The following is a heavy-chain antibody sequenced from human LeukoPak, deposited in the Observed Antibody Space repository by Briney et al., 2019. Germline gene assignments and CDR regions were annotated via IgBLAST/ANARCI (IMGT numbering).Heavy chain of an antibody. D-gene: IGHD4-17*01. V-gene: IGHV3-23*01. CDR1: GFTFSSYA. CDR2: ISGSGGST. CDR3: AKGSYGDYLQTFQH. J-gene: IGHJ1*01. Sequence: GGSLRLSSAASGFTFSSYAMSWVRQAPGKGLEWVSAISGSGGSTYYADSVKGRFTISRDNSKNTLYLQMNSLRAEDTAVYYCAKGSYGDYLQTFQHWGQGTLVTVSS.